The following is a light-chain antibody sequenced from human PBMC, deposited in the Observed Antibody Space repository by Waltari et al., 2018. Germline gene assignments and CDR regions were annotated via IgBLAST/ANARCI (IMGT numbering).Light chain of an antibody. CDR1: SGSVSSTSY. Sequence: QTVVPQEPSLSVSPGGTVTLPCALSSGSVSSTSYPTWYQQTPGQPPRTLVYKGISRSSGVPDRFSGSILGSTAALTITGAQADDESDYYCSMYMGSGVWVFGGGTKLTVL. CDR3: SMYMGSGVWV. J-gene: IGLJ3*02. CDR2: KGI. V-gene: IGLV8-61*01.